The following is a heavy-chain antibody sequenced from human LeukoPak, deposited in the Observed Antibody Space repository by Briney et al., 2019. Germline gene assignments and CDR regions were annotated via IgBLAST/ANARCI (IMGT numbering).Heavy chain of an antibody. V-gene: IGHV4-39*07. CDR3: ARFSRSSDAFDI. Sequence: SETLSLTCTVSGGSISSSSYYWGWIRQPPGKGLEWIGSIYYSGSTYYNPSLKSRVTISVDTSKNQFSLKLSSVTAADTAVYYCARFSRSSDAFDIWGQGTIVTVSS. CDR2: IYYSGST. CDR1: GGSISSSSYY. J-gene: IGHJ3*02. D-gene: IGHD3-3*02.